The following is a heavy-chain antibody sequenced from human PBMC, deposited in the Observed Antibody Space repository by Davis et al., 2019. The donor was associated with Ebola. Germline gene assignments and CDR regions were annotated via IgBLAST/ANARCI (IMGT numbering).Heavy chain of an antibody. V-gene: IGHV3-30*18. J-gene: IGHJ4*02. CDR2: VSSDGRIK. D-gene: IGHD1-26*01. Sequence: GSLKISCAASGFTFSSHGIHWVRQAPGKGLEWLAVVSSDGRIKYYADSVRGRFTISRDNSWNTLYLQMNSLRAEDTAVYYCAKEYGSSGSSFQSYFDFWGQGTLVTVSS. CDR1: GFTFSSHG. CDR3: AKEYGSSGSSFQSYFDF.